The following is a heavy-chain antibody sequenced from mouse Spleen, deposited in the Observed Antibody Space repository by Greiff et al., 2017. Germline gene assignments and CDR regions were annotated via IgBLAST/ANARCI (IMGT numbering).Heavy chain of an antibody. V-gene: IGHV1-81*01. J-gene: IGHJ1*01. Sequence: QVQLQQSGAELARPGASVKLSCKASGYTFTSYGISWVKQRTGQGLEWIGEIYPRSGNTYYNEKFKGKATLTADKSSSTAYMELRSLTSEDSAVYFCARGGIGLRRDWYFDVWGAGTTVTVSS. CDR1: GYTFTSYG. CDR2: IYPRSGNT. D-gene: IGHD2-2*01. CDR3: ARGGIGLRRDWYFDV.